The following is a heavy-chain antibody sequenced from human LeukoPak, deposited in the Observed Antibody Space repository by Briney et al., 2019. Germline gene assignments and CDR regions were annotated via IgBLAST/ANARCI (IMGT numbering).Heavy chain of an antibody. V-gene: IGHV3-74*01. CDR3: ARVSSGSYFGYYYYYMDV. CDR2: INSDGSST. Sequence: GGSLRLSCAASGFTFSSYAMSWVRQAPGKGLVWVSRINSDGSSTSYADSVKGRFTISRDNAKNTLYLQMNSLRAEDTAVYYCARVSSGSYFGYYYYYMDVWGKGTTVTVS. CDR1: GFTFSSYA. D-gene: IGHD1-26*01. J-gene: IGHJ6*03.